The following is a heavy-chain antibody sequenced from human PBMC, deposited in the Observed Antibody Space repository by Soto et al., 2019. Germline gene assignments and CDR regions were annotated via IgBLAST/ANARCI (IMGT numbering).Heavy chain of an antibody. Sequence: ASVKVSCKASGGTFSSYAISWVRQAPGQGLEWMGGIIPIFGTANYAQKFQGRVTITADESTSTAYMELSSLRSEDTAVYYCARDYCTNGVCSGGNWFDPWGQGTLVTVSS. CDR2: IIPIFGTA. CDR3: ARDYCTNGVCSGGNWFDP. J-gene: IGHJ5*02. D-gene: IGHD2-8*01. CDR1: GGTFSSYA. V-gene: IGHV1-69*13.